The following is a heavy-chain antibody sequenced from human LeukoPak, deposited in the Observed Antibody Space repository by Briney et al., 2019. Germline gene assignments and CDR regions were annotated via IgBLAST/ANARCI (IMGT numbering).Heavy chain of an antibody. CDR1: GFTFSDEY. Sequence: GGSLRLSCAASGFTFSDEYMSWVRQAPGKGLEWVSSISLTSNDIYYAASVRGRFIISRDNAKNLLSLQMNSLRAEDTALYYCARGDTSLQRNDALDIWGQGTMVSVSS. CDR3: ARGDTSLQRNDALDI. D-gene: IGHD2/OR15-2a*01. J-gene: IGHJ3*02. V-gene: IGHV3-21*01. CDR2: ISLTSNDI.